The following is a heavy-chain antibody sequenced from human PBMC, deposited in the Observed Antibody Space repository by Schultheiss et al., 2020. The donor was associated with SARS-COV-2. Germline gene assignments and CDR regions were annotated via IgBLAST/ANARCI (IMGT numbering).Heavy chain of an antibody. CDR3: ARDLDIVVVPGAFYYYYGMDV. CDR1: GGTFSSYA. D-gene: IGHD2-2*03. CDR2: ISAYNGNT. V-gene: IGHV1-18*01. Sequence: ASVKVSCKASGGTFSSYAISWVRQAPGQGLEWMGWISAYNGNTNYAQKLQGRVTMTTDTSTSTAYMELSSLRAEDTAVYYCARDLDIVVVPGAFYYYYGMDVWSQGTTVTVSS. J-gene: IGHJ6*02.